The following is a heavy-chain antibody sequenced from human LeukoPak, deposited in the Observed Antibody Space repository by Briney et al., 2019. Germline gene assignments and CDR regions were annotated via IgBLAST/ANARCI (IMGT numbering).Heavy chain of an antibody. V-gene: IGHV1-46*01. J-gene: IGHJ6*02. CDR1: GYTFTSYY. D-gene: IGHD5-18*01. CDR3: ARDRVGEDTAMVTPEYYYYYYGMDV. Sequence: ASVKVSCKASGYTFTSYYMHWVRQAPGQGLEWMGIINPSGGSTSYAQKFQGRVTMNRDTSTSTVYMELSSLRSEDTAVYYCARDRVGEDTAMVTPEYYYYYYGMDVWGQGTTVTVSS. CDR2: INPSGGST.